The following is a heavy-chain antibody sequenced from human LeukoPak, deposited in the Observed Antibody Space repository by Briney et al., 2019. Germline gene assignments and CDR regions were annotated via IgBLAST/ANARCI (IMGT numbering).Heavy chain of an antibody. Sequence: GASVKVSCKASGYTFTSYDINWVRQATGQGLAWMGWMNPNSGNTGYAQKFQGRVTMTRNTSISTAYVELSSLRSEDTAVYYCARGSGYVVVTAIPAFDIWGQGTMVTVSS. J-gene: IGHJ3*02. V-gene: IGHV1-8*01. CDR1: GYTFTSYD. CDR3: ARGSGYVVVTAIPAFDI. CDR2: MNPNSGNT. D-gene: IGHD2-21*02.